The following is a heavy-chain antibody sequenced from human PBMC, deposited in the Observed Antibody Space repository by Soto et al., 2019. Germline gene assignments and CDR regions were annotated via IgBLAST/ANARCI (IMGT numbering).Heavy chain of an antibody. CDR2: IYWNDDK. CDR1: GFSLSTSGLG. V-gene: IGHV2-5*01. D-gene: IGHD6-19*01. J-gene: IGHJ4*02. CDR3: AHRPSGWYLFDY. Sequence: QITLKESGPTLVRPTQTLTLTCTFSGFSLSTSGLGVGWIRQPPGKALEWLALIYWNDDKRYSPSLKARLTITKDTSKNQVVPTMTNMDPVDTATYYCAHRPSGWYLFDYWGPGTLVTVSS.